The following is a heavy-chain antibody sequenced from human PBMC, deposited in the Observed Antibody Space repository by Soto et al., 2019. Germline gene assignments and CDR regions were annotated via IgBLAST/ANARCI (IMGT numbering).Heavy chain of an antibody. CDR1: GYTLTELS. V-gene: IGHV1-24*01. J-gene: IGHJ4*02. CDR3: ATGYNCNDGDPFDY. CDR2: FDPEDGET. D-gene: IGHD1-1*01. Sequence: ASVKVSCKVSGYTLTELSMHWVRQAPGKGLEWMGGFDPEDGETIYAQKFQGRVTMTEDTSTDTAYMELSSLRSEDTAVYYCATGYNCNDGDPFDYRAQGTLVTVSS.